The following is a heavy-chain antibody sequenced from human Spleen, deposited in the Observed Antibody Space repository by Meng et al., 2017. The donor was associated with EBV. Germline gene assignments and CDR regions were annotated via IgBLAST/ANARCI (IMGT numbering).Heavy chain of an antibody. CDR2: VIHSGNT. D-gene: IGHD3-16*01. CDR3: ATGWGKANY. V-gene: IGHV4-34*12. Sequence: QQWGTGLFKPSGTLPHTPTVTGDSFLSYSWRWIRQPPGRGLEWIGDVIHSGNTSYSPSLKSRVTISVDTSKRQFSLKLRSMTAADTAVYYCATGWGKANYWGQGTLVTASS. J-gene: IGHJ4*02. CDR1: GDSFLSYS.